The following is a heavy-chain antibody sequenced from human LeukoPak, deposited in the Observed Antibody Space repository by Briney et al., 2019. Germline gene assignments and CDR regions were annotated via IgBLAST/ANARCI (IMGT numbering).Heavy chain of an antibody. V-gene: IGHV3-33*01. J-gene: IGHJ4*02. D-gene: IGHD5-18*01. CDR2: IWYDGSNK. CDR1: GFTFSSYG. Sequence: GGSLRLSCAASGFTFSSYGMHWVRQAPGKGLEWVAVIWYDGSNKYYADSVKGRFTISRDNSKNTLYLQMNSLRAEDTAVYYCAREDIWDTAMAMGVFDYWGQGTLVTVSS. CDR3: AREDIWDTAMAMGVFDY.